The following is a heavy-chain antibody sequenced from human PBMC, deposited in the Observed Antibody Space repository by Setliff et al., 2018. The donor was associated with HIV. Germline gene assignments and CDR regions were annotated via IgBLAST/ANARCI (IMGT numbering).Heavy chain of an antibody. J-gene: IGHJ1*01. Sequence: GASVKVSCKTSGYTFTSYDVHWVRQATGQGLEWMGYLNPKSGDTGSAQRFQDRLTITADTSVSTAYLELGSLRSDDTAVYYCATPMFPNYHDNSVLIDWGQGTSVTVSS. CDR1: GYTFTSYD. V-gene: IGHV1-8*03. CDR2: LNPKSGDT. D-gene: IGHD3-22*01. CDR3: ATPMFPNYHDNSVLID.